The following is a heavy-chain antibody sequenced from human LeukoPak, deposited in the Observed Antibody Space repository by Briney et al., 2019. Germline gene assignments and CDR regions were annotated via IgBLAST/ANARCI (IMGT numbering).Heavy chain of an antibody. CDR3: VKDQAGG. D-gene: IGHD6-19*01. CDR2: ILYDGSQK. V-gene: IGHV3-30*02. Sequence: GGSLRLSGEASGFSFSDYGMHWVRQGPGKGLEWVAFILYDGSQKYYADSVKGRFTVSRDNSKNTVYLQMNSLRTEDTAVYYCVKDQAGGWGQGTLVTVSS. J-gene: IGHJ4*02. CDR1: GFSFSDYG.